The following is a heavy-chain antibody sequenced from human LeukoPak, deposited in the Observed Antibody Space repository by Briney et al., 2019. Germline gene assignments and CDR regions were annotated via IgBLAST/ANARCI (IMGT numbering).Heavy chain of an antibody. CDR1: GGSISSSSYY. V-gene: IGHV4-39*01. D-gene: IGHD4-17*01. J-gene: IGHJ4*02. CDR3: ARVDYEVDY. Sequence: PSETLSLTCTVSGGSISSSSYYWGWIRQPPGKGLEWIGSIYYSGSTYYNPSLKSRVTISVDTSKNQFSLKPSSVTAADTAVYYCARVDYEVDYWGQGTLVTVSS. CDR2: IYYSGST.